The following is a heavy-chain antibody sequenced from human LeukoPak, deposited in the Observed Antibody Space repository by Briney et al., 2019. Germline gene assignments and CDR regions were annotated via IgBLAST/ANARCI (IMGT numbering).Heavy chain of an antibody. CDR1: GFTFSSYS. J-gene: IGHJ4*02. CDR2: ISGSSSYI. CDR3: AKMDYDFWSGSFDN. Sequence: PGGSLRLSCAASGFTFSSYSMNWVRQAPGKGLEWVSSISGSSSYIYYADSVKGRFTTSRDNSQNTLYLQMNSLRAEDTAVYHCAKMDYDFWSGSFDNWGQGTLVTVSS. V-gene: IGHV3-21*04. D-gene: IGHD3-3*01.